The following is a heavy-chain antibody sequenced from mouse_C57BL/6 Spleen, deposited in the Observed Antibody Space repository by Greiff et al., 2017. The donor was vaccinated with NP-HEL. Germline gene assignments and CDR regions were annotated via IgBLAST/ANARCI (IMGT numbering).Heavy chain of an antibody. CDR1: GYSITSGYY. D-gene: IGHD2-3*01. Sequence: EVKLMESGPGLVKPSPSLSLSCSVTGYSITSGYYWYWIRQPPGNKLEWMGYISYDGSNKYNPYLKNRISITRDTSKNQFFLKLNSVTTEDTATYYCARNAIYDGYFDYWGQGTTLTVSS. J-gene: IGHJ2*01. V-gene: IGHV3-6*01. CDR3: ARNAIYDGYFDY. CDR2: ISYDGSN.